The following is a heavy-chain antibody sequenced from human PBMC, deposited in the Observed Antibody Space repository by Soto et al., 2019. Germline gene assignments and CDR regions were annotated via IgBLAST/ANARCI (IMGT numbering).Heavy chain of an antibody. D-gene: IGHD2-21*02. CDR1: GYTFTGYY. CDR2: INPNSGGT. CDR3: ARAPVVTGMFDP. V-gene: IGHV1-2*04. J-gene: IGHJ5*02. Sequence: ASVKVSCKASGYTFTGYYMHWVRQAPGQGLEWMGWINPNSGGTNYAQKFQGWVTMTRDTSISTAYMELTSVTAADTAVYYCARAPVVTGMFDPWGQGTLVTVSS.